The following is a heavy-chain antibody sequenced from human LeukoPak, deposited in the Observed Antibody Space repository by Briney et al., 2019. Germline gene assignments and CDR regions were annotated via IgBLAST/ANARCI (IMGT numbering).Heavy chain of an antibody. Sequence: ASVKVSCKASGYTFTSYGISWVRQAPGQGLEWVGWISAYNGNTNYAQKLQGRVTMTTDTSTSTAYMELRSLRSDDTAVYYCARGHYDYVWGSYRSGFGYMDVWGKGTTVTVSS. J-gene: IGHJ6*03. CDR3: ARGHYDYVWGSYRSGFGYMDV. D-gene: IGHD3-16*02. CDR1: GYTFTSYG. CDR2: ISAYNGNT. V-gene: IGHV1-18*01.